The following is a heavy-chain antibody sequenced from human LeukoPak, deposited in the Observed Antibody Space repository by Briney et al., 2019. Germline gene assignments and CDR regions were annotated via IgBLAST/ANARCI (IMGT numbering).Heavy chain of an antibody. D-gene: IGHD4-17*01. J-gene: IGHJ6*02. Sequence: HPGGSLRLSCTASGFTFGDYAMSWVRQAPGKGLKWVGFIRSKAYGGTTEYAASVKGRFTISRDDSKSIAYLQMNSLKTEDTAVYYCTRIGYGDYVYYYYGMDVWGQGTTVTVSS. CDR2: IRSKAYGGTT. CDR3: TRIGYGDYVYYYYGMDV. V-gene: IGHV3-49*04. CDR1: GFTFGDYA.